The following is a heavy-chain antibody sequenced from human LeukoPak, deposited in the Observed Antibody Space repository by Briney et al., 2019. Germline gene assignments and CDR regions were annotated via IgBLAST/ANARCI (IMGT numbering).Heavy chain of an antibody. CDR1: GFTFSSYG. J-gene: IGHJ4*02. V-gene: IGHV3-30*02. CDR2: IRLDGSNK. CDR3: AKPCFDY. Sequence: HPGGSLTPSCAASGFTFSSYGMHWLPQAPGQGLEGVAFIRLDGSNKYYTDSVRGRFTISRYNSKNTLYLQMQSIRAADTALCSCAKPCFDYWGGGTLVTVCS.